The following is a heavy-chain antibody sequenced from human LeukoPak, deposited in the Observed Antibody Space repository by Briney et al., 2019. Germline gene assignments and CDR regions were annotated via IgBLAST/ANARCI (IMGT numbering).Heavy chain of an antibody. D-gene: IGHD2-15*01. J-gene: IGHJ5*02. V-gene: IGHV1-2*02. CDR1: GYTFTGYY. CDR2: INPNSGGT. Sequence: ASVKVSCKASGYTFTGYYMHWVRQAPGQGLEWMGGINPNSGGTNYAQKFQGRVTMTRDTSISTAYMELSRLRSDDTAVYYCARARVVAVKGSPSWFDPWGQGTLVTVSS. CDR3: ARARVVAVKGSPSWFDP.